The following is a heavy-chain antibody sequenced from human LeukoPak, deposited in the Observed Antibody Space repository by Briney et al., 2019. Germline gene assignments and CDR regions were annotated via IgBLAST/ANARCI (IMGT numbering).Heavy chain of an antibody. D-gene: IGHD1-7*01. V-gene: IGHV3-74*01. CDR2: INTDGSST. CDR3: ARDGAGTTPYDY. CDR1: GFTFSSYW. Sequence: PGGSLRLSCAASGFTFSSYWMHWVRQTPGKGLVWVSRINTDGSSTNYADSVRGRFTISRDNAKNTLYLQMNSLRAEDTAVYYCARDGAGTTPYDYWGQGTLVTVSS. J-gene: IGHJ4*02.